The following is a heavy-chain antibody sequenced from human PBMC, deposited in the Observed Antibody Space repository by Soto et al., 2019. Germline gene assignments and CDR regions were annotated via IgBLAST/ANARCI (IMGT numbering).Heavy chain of an antibody. V-gene: IGHV3-23*01. D-gene: IGHD3-22*01. J-gene: IGHJ4*02. CDR2: ISGSGDST. CDR3: ETRGSSGGSFDY. CDR1: GVTFSTYA. Sequence: PGGSLRLSCAAYGVTFSTYAMNWVGQAPGKGLEWVSGISGSGDSTYYADSVKGRFTVSRDNSKNTLYLQMNSLRGEDTAVFYCETRGSSGGSFDYGGEGTLAT.